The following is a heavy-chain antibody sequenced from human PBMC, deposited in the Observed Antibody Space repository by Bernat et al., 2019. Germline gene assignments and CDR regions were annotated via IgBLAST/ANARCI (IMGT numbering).Heavy chain of an antibody. D-gene: IGHD2-21*01. CDR2: ISYDGSNK. Sequence: QVQLVESGGCVVQPGRSLRLSCAASGFTFSSYAMHWVRQAPGKGLEWVAVISYDGSNKYYADSVKGRFTISRDNSKNTLYLQMNSLRAEDTAVYYCASGAYCGGDCYFYAFQHWGQGTLVTVSS. J-gene: IGHJ1*01. CDR1: GFTFSSYA. V-gene: IGHV3-30-3*01. CDR3: ASGAYCGGDCYFYAFQH.